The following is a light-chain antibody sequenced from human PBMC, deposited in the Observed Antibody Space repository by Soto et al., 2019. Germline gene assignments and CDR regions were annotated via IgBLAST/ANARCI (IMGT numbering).Light chain of an antibody. J-gene: IGKJ2*01. Sequence: DIQMTQSPSTLSASVGDRVTLTCRASQTISGWLAWYQQKPGRAPRLLISDASSLESGVPSRFSGSGSGTEYTLTISSLQPDDFGTYYCQEYKNLYAFGQGTKVDSK. CDR1: QTISGW. CDR3: QEYKNLYA. CDR2: DAS. V-gene: IGKV1-5*01.